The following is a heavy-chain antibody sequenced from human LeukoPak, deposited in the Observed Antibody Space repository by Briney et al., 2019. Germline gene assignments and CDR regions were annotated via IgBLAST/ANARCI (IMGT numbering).Heavy chain of an antibody. CDR3: ARDRTGAGLDY. D-gene: IGHD1-14*01. CDR2: ISGSGGST. V-gene: IGHV3-11*01. Sequence: GGSLRLSCAASGFTFTNAWMSWVRQAPGKGLEWVSGISGSGGSTYYADSVKGRFTISRDNAKNSLFLQVNSLRAEDTAVYYCARDRTGAGLDYWGQGTLVTVSS. J-gene: IGHJ4*02. CDR1: GFTFTNAW.